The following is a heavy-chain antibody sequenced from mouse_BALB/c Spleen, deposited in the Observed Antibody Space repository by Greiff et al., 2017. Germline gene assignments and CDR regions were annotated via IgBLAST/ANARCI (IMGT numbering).Heavy chain of an antibody. CDR2: INPSSGYT. CDR1: GYTFTSYT. Sequence: VQLQQSAAELARPGASVKMSCKASGYTFTSYTMHWVKQRPGQGLEWIGYINPSSGYTAYNQKFKDKTTLTADKSSSTAYMQLSSLTSEDSAVYYCARRKGTSWYFDVWGAGTTVTVSS. J-gene: IGHJ1*01. D-gene: IGHD2-14*01. CDR3: ARRKGTSWYFDV. V-gene: IGHV1-4*02.